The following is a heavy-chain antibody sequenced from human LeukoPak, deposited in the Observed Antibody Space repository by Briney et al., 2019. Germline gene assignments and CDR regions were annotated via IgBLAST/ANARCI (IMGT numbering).Heavy chain of an antibody. V-gene: IGHV1-18*01. Sequence: GASVKVSCKASGYTFTSYGISWVRQAPGQGLESMGWISAYNGNTNYAQKLQGRVTMTTDTSTSTAYMELRSLRSDDTAVYYCARYSGYCSSTSCYPGGWFDPWSQGTLVTVSS. CDR2: ISAYNGNT. D-gene: IGHD2-2*03. J-gene: IGHJ5*02. CDR1: GYTFTSYG. CDR3: ARYSGYCSSTSCYPGGWFDP.